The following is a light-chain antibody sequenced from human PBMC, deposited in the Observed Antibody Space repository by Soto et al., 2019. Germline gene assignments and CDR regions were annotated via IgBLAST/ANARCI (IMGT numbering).Light chain of an antibody. CDR2: GAS. J-gene: IGKJ2*01. CDR1: QSISGSY. Sequence: EIVLTQSPGTLSLSPGERATLSCRASQSISGSYLVWYQHKPGQAPRLLIYGASNRATGVPDRFSGSGSGTDFTLTISRLEPEDFAVYYCQQYGKSPPYSFGQGTKL. V-gene: IGKV3-20*01. CDR3: QQYGKSPPYS.